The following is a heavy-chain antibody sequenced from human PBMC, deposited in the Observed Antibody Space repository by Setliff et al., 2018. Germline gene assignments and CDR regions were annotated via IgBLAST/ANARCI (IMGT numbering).Heavy chain of an antibody. CDR1: GFSVSTND. J-gene: IGHJ4*02. CDR2: IYSGGST. D-gene: IGHD5-18*01. V-gene: IGHV3-66*01. CDR3: AKDLGNTYGRENFFDS. Sequence: PGGSLRLSCAASGFSVSTNDMTWVRQTPGKGLEWVSLIYSGGSTHYADSVKGRFTISRDSSKNTVYLQMNSLRAEDTAMYYCAKDLGNTYGRENFFDSWGQGTLVTVSS.